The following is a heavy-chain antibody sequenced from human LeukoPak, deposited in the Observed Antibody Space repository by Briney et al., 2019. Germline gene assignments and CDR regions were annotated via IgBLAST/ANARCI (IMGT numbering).Heavy chain of an antibody. V-gene: IGHV4-4*07. CDR2: IYTSGST. J-gene: IGHJ3*02. Sequence: PSETLSLTCTVSGGSVSSYYWSWIRQPAGKGLEWIGRIYTSGSTNYNPSLRGRVTISVDKSKNQFSLQLSSVTAADTAVYYCARDPGYDYADYIQDPFVSCGHGTMVAVSS. D-gene: IGHD4-17*01. CDR3: ARDPGYDYADYIQDPFVS. CDR1: GGSVSSYY.